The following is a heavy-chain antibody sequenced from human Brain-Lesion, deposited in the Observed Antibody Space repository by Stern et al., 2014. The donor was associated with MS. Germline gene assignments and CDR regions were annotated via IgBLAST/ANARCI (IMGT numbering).Heavy chain of an antibody. CDR3: ARDVGGAFDY. Sequence: QVQLGQWGAGLLKPSETLSLTCGVYGGSFSGYYWTWIRQPPGKGLEWIGEINHSGRINYTPSLESRVTMSVDTSKHQLSLRLSSATAADTAVYYCARDVGGAFDYWGQGTLVTVSS. V-gene: IGHV4-34*01. CDR2: INHSGRI. J-gene: IGHJ4*02. D-gene: IGHD2-21*01. CDR1: GGSFSGYY.